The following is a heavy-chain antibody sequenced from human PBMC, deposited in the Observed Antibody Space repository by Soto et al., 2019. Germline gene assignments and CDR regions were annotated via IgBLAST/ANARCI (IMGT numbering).Heavy chain of an antibody. V-gene: IGHV3-30*03. CDR2: ISYDGSNK. CDR1: GFTFSSYG. CDR3: ATFDLPAASLYDY. Sequence: GGSLRLSCAASGFTFSSYGMHWVRQAPGKGLEWVAVISYDGSNKYYADSVKGRFTISRDNSKNTLYLQMNSLRAEDTAVYYCATFDLPAASLYDYWGQGTLVTVSS. J-gene: IGHJ4*02. D-gene: IGHD2-2*01.